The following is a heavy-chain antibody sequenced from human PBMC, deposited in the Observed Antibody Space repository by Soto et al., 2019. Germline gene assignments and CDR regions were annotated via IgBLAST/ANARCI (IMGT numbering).Heavy chain of an antibody. V-gene: IGHV3-30-3*01. CDR3: ARDLRVVRASDYYYGMDV. J-gene: IGHJ6*02. Sequence: QPGGSLRLSCAASGFTFSSYAMHWVRQAPGKGLEWVAVISYDGSNKYYADSVKGRFTISRDNSKNTLYLQMNSLRAEDTAVYYCARDLRVVRASDYYYGMDVWGQGTTVTVSS. CDR1: GFTFSSYA. CDR2: ISYDGSNK. D-gene: IGHD3-10*01.